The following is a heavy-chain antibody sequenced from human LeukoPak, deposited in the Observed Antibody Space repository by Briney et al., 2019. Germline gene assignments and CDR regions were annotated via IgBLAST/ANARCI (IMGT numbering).Heavy chain of an antibody. CDR1: GFTFSSYG. Sequence: GGSLRLSCAASGFTFSSYGMHWVRQAPGKGLEWVAVLSNDGRNQYYADSVKGRFSISRDNSKNTLYLQMNSLRAEDTAVYYCAKDLTTLTLSMDVWGQGTTVTVSS. CDR3: AKDLTTLTLSMDV. V-gene: IGHV3-30*18. J-gene: IGHJ6*02. CDR2: LSNDGRNQ. D-gene: IGHD4-17*01.